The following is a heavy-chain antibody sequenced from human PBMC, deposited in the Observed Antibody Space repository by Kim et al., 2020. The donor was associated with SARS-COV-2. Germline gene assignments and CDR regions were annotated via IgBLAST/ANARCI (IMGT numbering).Heavy chain of an antibody. V-gene: IGHV5-51*01. CDR3: ARHKEDYYDSSGYPLDY. CDR1: GYSFTSYW. D-gene: IGHD3-22*01. Sequence: GESLKISCKGSGYSFTSYWIGWVRQMPGKGLEWMGIIYPGYSDTRYSPSFQGQVTISADKSISTAYLQWSSLKASDTAMYYCARHKEDYYDSSGYPLDYWGQGTLVTVSS. CDR2: IYPGYSDT. J-gene: IGHJ4*02.